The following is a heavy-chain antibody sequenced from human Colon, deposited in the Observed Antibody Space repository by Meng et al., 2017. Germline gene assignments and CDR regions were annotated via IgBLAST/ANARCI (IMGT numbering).Heavy chain of an antibody. D-gene: IGHD2-2*02. V-gene: IGHV3-74*02. J-gene: IGHJ4*02. Sequence: SGGVLVQLGGSVRLSCVASGFSFDTYWIHWVRQVPGKGLVRVSLINPDGSATNYADSVKGRFTISRDNAKNTVYLQMDRLRAEDTAVYYCASFQYTMEDYWGLGTLVTVSS. CDR2: INPDGSAT. CDR1: GFSFDTYW. CDR3: ASFQYTMEDY.